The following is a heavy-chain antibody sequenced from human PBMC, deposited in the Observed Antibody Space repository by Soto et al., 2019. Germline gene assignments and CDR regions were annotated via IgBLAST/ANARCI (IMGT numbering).Heavy chain of an antibody. Sequence: QVQLVQSGAEVKKPGSSVKVSCKASGGTFSSYTISWVRQAPGQGLEWMGRIIPILGIANYAQKFQGRVTITADKSTSTAYMELGSLRSEDTAGYYCATRPGDGYSDYWGQGTLVTVSS. CDR3: ATRPGDGYSDY. V-gene: IGHV1-69*02. J-gene: IGHJ4*02. CDR1: GGTFSSYT. D-gene: IGHD5-12*01. CDR2: IIPILGIA.